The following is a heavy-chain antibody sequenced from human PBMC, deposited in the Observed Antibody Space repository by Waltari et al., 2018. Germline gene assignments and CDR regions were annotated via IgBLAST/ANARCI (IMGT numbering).Heavy chain of an antibody. J-gene: IGHJ6*02. V-gene: IGHV3-30*02. CDR2: IRYDGSNK. CDR1: GFTFSSYG. CDR3: AKESHRDYYYYGMDV. Sequence: QVQLVESGGGVVQPGGSLRLSCAASGFTFSSYGMHWVRQAPGKGLEWVAFIRYDGSNKYYADSVKGRFTISRDNSKNTLYLQMNSLRAEDTAVYYCAKESHRDYYYYGMDVWGQGTTVTVSS.